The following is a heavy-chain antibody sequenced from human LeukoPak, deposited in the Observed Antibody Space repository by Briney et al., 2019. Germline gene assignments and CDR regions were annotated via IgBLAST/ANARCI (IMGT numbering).Heavy chain of an antibody. CDR3: ARDPPPYYYDSSGSNPTDY. CDR2: IKQDGSEK. D-gene: IGHD3-22*01. CDR1: GFTFSSYW. Sequence: GGSLRLSCAASGFTFSSYWMSWVRQAPGKGLEWVANIKQDGSEKYYVDSVKGRFTISRDNAKNSLYLQMNSLRAEDTAVYYCARDPPPYYYDSSGSNPTDYWGQGTLVTVSS. J-gene: IGHJ4*02. V-gene: IGHV3-7*03.